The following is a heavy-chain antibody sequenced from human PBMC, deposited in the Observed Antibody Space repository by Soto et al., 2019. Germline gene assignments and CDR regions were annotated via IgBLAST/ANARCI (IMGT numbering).Heavy chain of an antibody. CDR1: GDSISRGYY. CDR3: ASSYDSSGYYGY. CDR2: IYHSGTT. J-gene: IGHJ4*02. Sequence: KASETLSLTCAVSGDSISRGYYWAWIRQPPGKGLEYIGSIYHSGTTYYNPSLMSRVTISVDTSKNQFSLNLRSVTAADSAVYYCASSYDSSGYYGYWGQGTLVTVSS. D-gene: IGHD3-22*01. V-gene: IGHV4-38-2*01.